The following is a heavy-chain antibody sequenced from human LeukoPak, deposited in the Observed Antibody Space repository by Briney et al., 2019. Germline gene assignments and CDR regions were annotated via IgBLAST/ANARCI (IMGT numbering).Heavy chain of an antibody. D-gene: IGHD4-17*01. CDR2: INHSGST. J-gene: IGHJ3*02. Sequence: RPSETLSLTCAVYGGSFSGYYWSWIRQPPGKGLEWIGEINHSGSTNYNPSLKSRVTISVDTSKNQFSLKLSSVTAADTAVYYCARHLAFDYGDYIPAFDIWGQGTMVTVSS. CDR3: ARHLAFDYGDYIPAFDI. CDR1: GGSFSGYY. V-gene: IGHV4-34*01.